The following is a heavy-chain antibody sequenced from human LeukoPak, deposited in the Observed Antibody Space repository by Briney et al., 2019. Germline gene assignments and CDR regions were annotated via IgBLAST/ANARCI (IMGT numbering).Heavy chain of an antibody. CDR1: GDSISSGYF. D-gene: IGHD6-13*01. J-gene: IGHJ5*02. CDR2: IFHSGST. CDR3: ARMFSGSWYINWFDP. Sequence: SETLCLTCTVSGDSISSGYFWGWIRQPPGKGLEWIGSIFHSGSTAYTPPLKRRLTISVDTSKNQFSMKLNFVTAADTAMYYCARMFSGSWYINWFDPWGQGTLVTVSS. V-gene: IGHV4-38-2*02.